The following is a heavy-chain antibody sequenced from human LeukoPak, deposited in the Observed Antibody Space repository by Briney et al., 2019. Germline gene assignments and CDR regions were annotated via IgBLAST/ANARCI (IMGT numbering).Heavy chain of an antibody. CDR2: IYSGGST. J-gene: IGHJ4*02. CDR3: ATVHYYDSSGYSY. Sequence: GGSLRLSCAASGFTVSSNYMSWVRQAPGKGLEWVSVIYSGGSTYYADSVKGRFTIPRDNSKNTLYLQMNSLRAEDTAVYYCATVHYYDSSGYSYLGQGTLVTFSS. D-gene: IGHD3-22*01. CDR1: GFTVSSNY. V-gene: IGHV3-66*01.